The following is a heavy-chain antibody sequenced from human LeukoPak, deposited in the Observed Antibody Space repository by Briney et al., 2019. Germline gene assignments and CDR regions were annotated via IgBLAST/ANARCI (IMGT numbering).Heavy chain of an antibody. J-gene: IGHJ3*02. CDR1: GFTFDDYG. V-gene: IGHV3-9*01. D-gene: IGHD3-22*01. Sequence: GGSLRLSCAASGFTFDDYGMQWVRQGPGKGLEWGSGISWNSGRIGDADSVKGRFTISRDNAKNSLYLQMNSLRAEDTAVYYCARDRSRYYDSSGYYPRPHDAFDIWGQGTMVTVSS. CDR2: ISWNSGRI. CDR3: ARDRSRYYDSSGYYPRPHDAFDI.